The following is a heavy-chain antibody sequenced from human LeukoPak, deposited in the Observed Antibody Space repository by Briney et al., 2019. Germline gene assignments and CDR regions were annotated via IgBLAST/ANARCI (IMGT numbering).Heavy chain of an antibody. CDR1: GYTFTSCN. V-gene: IGHV1-46*01. Sequence: ASVKVSCKASGYTFTSCNMHWVRQAPGQGLEWMGIINPSGDSTSYTEKFQGRVTVTRDTSTSTVYMELSSLRSEDTAMYYCAREGEIGYDLSDYWGQGTLVTVSS. CDR3: AREGEIGYDLSDY. D-gene: IGHD5-12*01. CDR2: INPSGDST. J-gene: IGHJ4*02.